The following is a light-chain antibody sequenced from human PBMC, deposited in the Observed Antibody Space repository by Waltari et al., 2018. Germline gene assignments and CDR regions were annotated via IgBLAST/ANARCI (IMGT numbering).Light chain of an antibody. CDR2: DVN. Sequence: QSALTQPASVSGSPGQSITISCTGTSSDVGDYNYVSWYQQHPGKAPKLMIYDVNNRPSGVATRFSGSKSGNTASLTISGLQAEDEADYYGGSYTSSSTLVFGGGTKLTVL. J-gene: IGLJ3*02. CDR3: GSYTSSSTLV. V-gene: IGLV2-14*03. CDR1: SSDVGDYNY.